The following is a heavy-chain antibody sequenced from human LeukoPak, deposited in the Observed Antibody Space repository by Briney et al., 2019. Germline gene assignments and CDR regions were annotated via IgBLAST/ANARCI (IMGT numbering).Heavy chain of an antibody. V-gene: IGHV1-69*01. J-gene: IGHJ6*03. CDR3: ARGVVVVPAAMPGRYYYYMDV. Sequence: GASVKVSCKASGGTFSSYAISWVRQAPGQGLEWMGGIIPIFATANYAQKFQGRVTITADESTSTAYMELSSLRSEDTAVYYCARGVVVVPAAMPGRYYYYMDVWGKGTTVTISS. CDR2: IIPIFATA. CDR1: GGTFSSYA. D-gene: IGHD2-2*01.